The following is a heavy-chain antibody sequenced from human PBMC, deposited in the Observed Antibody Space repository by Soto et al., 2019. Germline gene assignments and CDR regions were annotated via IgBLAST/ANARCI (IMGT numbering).Heavy chain of an antibody. CDR2: VSYDGSNK. J-gene: IGHJ4*02. CDR3: VRGLGSSARGFDY. Sequence: QVQLVESGGGVVQPGRSLRLSCTASGFTFINYSLHWVRQAPGKGLEWVAIVSYDGSNKYYADSVKGRFTISRDNSKNTLYLQMDSLRNEDTAVYYGVRGLGSSARGFDYWGQGTLVTVSS. CDR1: GFTFINYS. V-gene: IGHV3-30-3*01. D-gene: IGHD3-10*01.